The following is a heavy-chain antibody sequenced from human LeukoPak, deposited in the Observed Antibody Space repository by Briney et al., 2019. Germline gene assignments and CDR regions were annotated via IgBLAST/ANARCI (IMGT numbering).Heavy chain of an antibody. V-gene: IGHV3-30*03. CDR1: GFTFSSYG. CDR3: ARGYCTSTNCNNWFDP. Sequence: PGRSLRLSCAASGFTFSSYGMHWVRQAPGKGQEWVAVISYDGSNKYYADSVKGRFTISRDNSRNVLYLQMNSLRADDAAIYYCARGYCTSTNCNNWFDPWGQGALVTVSS. D-gene: IGHD2-2*01. J-gene: IGHJ5*02. CDR2: ISYDGSNK.